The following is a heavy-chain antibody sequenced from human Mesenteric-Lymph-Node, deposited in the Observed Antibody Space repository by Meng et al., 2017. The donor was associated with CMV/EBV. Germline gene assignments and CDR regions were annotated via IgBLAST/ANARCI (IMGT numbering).Heavy chain of an antibody. CDR2: VSSDGNNQ. D-gene: IGHD2-8*02. J-gene: IGHJ4*02. CDR3: ARVFEGLKYCSATHCLASFDY. V-gene: IGHV3-30-3*01. Sequence: GGSLRLSCAASGFTFSTYAMHWVRQAPGKGLEWVAVVSSDGNNQHYAGSVQGRFTISRDSSKNTLYLQMNSLRAEDTAVYYCARVFEGLKYCSATHCLASFDYWGRGTLVTVSS. CDR1: GFTFSTYA.